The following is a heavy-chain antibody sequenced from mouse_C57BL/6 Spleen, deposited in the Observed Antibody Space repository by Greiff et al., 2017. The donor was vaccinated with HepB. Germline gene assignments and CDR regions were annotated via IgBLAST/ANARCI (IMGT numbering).Heavy chain of an antibody. CDR2: IRLKSDNYAT. J-gene: IGHJ4*01. CDR1: GFTFSNYW. CDR3: TYDGYYGAMDY. V-gene: IGHV6-3*01. Sequence: EVKLMESGGGLVQPGGSMKLSCVASGFTFSNYWMNWVRQSPEKGLEWVAQIRLKSDNYATHYAESVKGRFTISRDDSKSSVYLQMNNLRAEDTGIYYCTYDGYYGAMDYWGQGTSVTVSS. D-gene: IGHD2-3*01.